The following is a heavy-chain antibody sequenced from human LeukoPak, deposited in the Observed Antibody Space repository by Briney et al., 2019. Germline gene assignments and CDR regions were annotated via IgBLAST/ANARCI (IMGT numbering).Heavy chain of an antibody. CDR3: ARDAPVGGIAARSNPFEY. J-gene: IGHJ4*02. D-gene: IGHD6-6*01. Sequence: ASVTVSCKASGCRFTDYSIQWVRQAPRQRREGMGLINPNLGVAKSAQKFQGRVPMTGDPSISTAYMELSRLTSDDTAIYFCARDAPVGGIAARSNPFEYWGQGALVTVSS. CDR2: INPNLGVA. V-gene: IGHV1-2*02. CDR1: GCRFTDYS.